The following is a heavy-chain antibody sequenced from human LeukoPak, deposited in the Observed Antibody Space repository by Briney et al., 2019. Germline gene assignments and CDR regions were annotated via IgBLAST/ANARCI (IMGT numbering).Heavy chain of an antibody. D-gene: IGHD4-17*01. J-gene: IGHJ3*02. V-gene: IGHV1-69*02. CDR3: ARGKSSDYSTAFDI. CDR2: IIPILGIA. Sequence: GASVKVSCKASGGTFSSYSISWVRQAPGQGLEWMGRIIPILGIANYAQKFQGRVTITADKSTSTAYMELSSLRSEDTAVYYCARGKSSDYSTAFDIWGQGTMVTVSS. CDR1: GGTFSSYS.